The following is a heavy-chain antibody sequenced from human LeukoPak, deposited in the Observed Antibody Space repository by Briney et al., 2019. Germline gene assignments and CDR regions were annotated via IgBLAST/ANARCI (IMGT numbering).Heavy chain of an antibody. Sequence: SETLSLTCTVSGGPITNYYWSWIRQPAGKGLEWIGRIYSTGSTNYNPSLKSRVTMSVDTSKNQFSLKLSSVTAADTAVYFCARDRELPPYNWFDPWGQGTLVTVSS. J-gene: IGHJ5*02. V-gene: IGHV4-4*07. CDR2: IYSTGST. D-gene: IGHD1-7*01. CDR1: GGPITNYY. CDR3: ARDRELPPYNWFDP.